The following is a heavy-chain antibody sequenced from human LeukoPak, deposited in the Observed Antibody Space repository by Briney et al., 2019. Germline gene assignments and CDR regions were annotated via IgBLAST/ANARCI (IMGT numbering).Heavy chain of an antibody. V-gene: IGHV1-69*10. J-gene: IGHJ6*02. CDR1: GGTFSSYA. D-gene: IGHD5-18*01. CDR2: IIPIFGIA. CDR3: ARVPDTAMVTYYGMDV. Sequence: SVKLSCTASGGTFSSYAISWVRQAPGKGLEWMGGIIPIFGIANYAQKFQGRVTITADKSTSTAYMELSSLRSEDTAVYYCARVPDTAMVTYYGMDVWGQGTTVTVSS.